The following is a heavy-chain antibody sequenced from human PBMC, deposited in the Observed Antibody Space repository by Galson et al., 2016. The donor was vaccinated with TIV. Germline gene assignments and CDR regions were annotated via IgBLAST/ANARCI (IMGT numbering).Heavy chain of an antibody. D-gene: IGHD6-13*01. CDR1: GYTFNNFG. J-gene: IGHJ2*01. CDR2: IVPIYRSL. Sequence: SVKVSCKASGYTFNNFGVSWVRQAPGQGLEWMGWIVPIYRSLKYARRFQGRVTITADESTSTVFVELTSLTSDDTATYYCARPSDSSWYFDLWGRGTQVIVSS. CDR3: ARPSDSSWYFDL. V-gene: IGHV1-69*13.